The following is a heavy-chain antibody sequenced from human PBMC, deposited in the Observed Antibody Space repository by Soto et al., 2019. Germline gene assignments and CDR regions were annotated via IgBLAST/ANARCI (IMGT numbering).Heavy chain of an antibody. V-gene: IGHV1-3*01. J-gene: IGHJ4*02. CDR2: IHPGNAET. CDR3: ARAVDTSMVPGIGY. D-gene: IGHD5-18*01. Sequence: ASVKVSCKASGYTFTSYAMHWVRQAPGQRLEWMGWIHPGNAETKYSQKFQGRATITTDTSASTAYMELSSLRSEDTATYYCARAVDTSMVPGIGYWGQGSLVTVSS. CDR1: GYTFTSYA.